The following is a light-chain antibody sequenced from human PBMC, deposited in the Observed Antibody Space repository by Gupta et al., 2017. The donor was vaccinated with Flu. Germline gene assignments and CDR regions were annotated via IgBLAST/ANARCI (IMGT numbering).Light chain of an antibody. CDR3: QQAHSSPIT. V-gene: IGKV1-12*01. Sequence: DIQMTQSPSYVSASVGDRVTITCRASQGMSNCLAWYQQKPGRAPKLLISDASSLQSGVPSRFSGSASGTDFTLSISNLQPEDFATYYCQQAHSSPITFGQGTRLDIK. J-gene: IGKJ5*01. CDR2: DAS. CDR1: QGMSNC.